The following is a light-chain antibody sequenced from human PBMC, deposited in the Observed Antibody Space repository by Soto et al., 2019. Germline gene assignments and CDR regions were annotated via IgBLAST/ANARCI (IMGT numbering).Light chain of an antibody. CDR3: MQALQTPWT. Sequence: DIVMTQSPLSLPVTPGEAASISCRSSQSVLNSDGYNRMDWYLQKPGRSPQLLIYLGSNRASGVPDRFNGSGSGTDFTMTISRVEAEDVGVYYCMQALQTPWTFGQGTKVEIK. CDR1: QSVLNSDGYNR. CDR2: LGS. J-gene: IGKJ1*01. V-gene: IGKV2-28*01.